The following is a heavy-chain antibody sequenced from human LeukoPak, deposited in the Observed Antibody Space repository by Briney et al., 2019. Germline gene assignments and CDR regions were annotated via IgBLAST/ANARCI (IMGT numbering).Heavy chain of an antibody. CDR3: AKGGLRFLEWPPYYMDV. Sequence: GGSLRLSCAASGFTFSSYAMSWVRQAPGKGLEWVSAISGSGGSTYYADSVEGRFTISRDNSKNTLYLQMNSLRAEDTAVYYCAKGGLRFLEWPPYYMDVWGKGTTVTVSS. D-gene: IGHD3-3*01. CDR1: GFTFSSYA. V-gene: IGHV3-23*01. J-gene: IGHJ6*03. CDR2: ISGSGGST.